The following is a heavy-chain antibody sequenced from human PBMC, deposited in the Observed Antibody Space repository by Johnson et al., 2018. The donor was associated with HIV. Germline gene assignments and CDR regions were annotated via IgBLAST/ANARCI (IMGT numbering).Heavy chain of an antibody. CDR3: AREGGGAGSGSYALGAFDI. CDR2: ISYDGSNK. Sequence: QVQLVESGGGVVQPGRSLRLSCAASGFTFSSYAMHWVRQAPGKGLEWVAVISYDGSNKYYADSVKGRFTISRDNSKNTLYLQMGSLRNEDMAVYYCAREGGGAGSGSYALGAFDIWGQGTMVTVSS. D-gene: IGHD1-26*01. V-gene: IGHV3-30*14. J-gene: IGHJ3*02. CDR1: GFTFSSYA.